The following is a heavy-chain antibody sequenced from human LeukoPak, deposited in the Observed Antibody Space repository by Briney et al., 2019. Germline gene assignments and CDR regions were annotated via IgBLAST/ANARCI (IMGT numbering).Heavy chain of an antibody. V-gene: IGHV3-7*02. Sequence: GGSLRLSCAASGFTFSNYWMNWVRQAPGKGLEWVANIKQDGSEKYYVDSVKGRFTISRDNAKNSLYLQMDSLRAEDTAIYYCARYNSGWNDYWGQGTLVTVSS. CDR2: IKQDGSEK. CDR3: ARYNSGWNDY. CDR1: GFTFSNYW. D-gene: IGHD6-19*01. J-gene: IGHJ4*02.